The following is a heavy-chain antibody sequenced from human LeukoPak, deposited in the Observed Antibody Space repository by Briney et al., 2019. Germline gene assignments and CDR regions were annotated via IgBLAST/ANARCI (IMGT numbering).Heavy chain of an antibody. Sequence: GGSLRLSCAASGFTFSSYELYWVRQAPGTGLEWISYISSRSITIKYADSVRGRFTISRYDARESLYLQMNSLRAEDTAIYYCGASRQYVGTFDIWGQGTLVTVSS. CDR1: GFTFSSYE. V-gene: IGHV3-48*03. CDR3: GASRQYVGTFDI. J-gene: IGHJ3*02. D-gene: IGHD4-23*01. CDR2: ISSRSITI.